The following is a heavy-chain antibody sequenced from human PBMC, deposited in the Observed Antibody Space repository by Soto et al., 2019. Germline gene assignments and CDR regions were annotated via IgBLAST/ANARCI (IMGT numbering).Heavy chain of an antibody. J-gene: IGHJ4*02. CDR1: GFTFSSYS. CDR2: ISSSSSYI. CDR3: ASLLQDPHAIVVVVAAQPYFDY. V-gene: IGHV3-21*01. D-gene: IGHD2-15*01. Sequence: VGSLRLSCAASGFTFSSYSMNWVRQAPGKGLEWVSSISSSSSYIYYADSVKGRFTISRDNAKNSLYLQMNSLRAEDTAVYYCASLLQDPHAIVVVVAAQPYFDYWGQGTLVTVSS.